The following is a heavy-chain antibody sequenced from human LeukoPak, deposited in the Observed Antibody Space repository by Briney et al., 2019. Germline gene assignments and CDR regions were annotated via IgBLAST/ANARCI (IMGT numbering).Heavy chain of an antibody. CDR1: GGSTSSYY. CDR2: IYYSGST. V-gene: IGHV4-59*12. D-gene: IGHD3-16*01. Sequence: SETLSLTRTVSGGSTSSYYSSWIRQTPRKRLEWVWYIYYSGSTNYHPSLKSRVTISVDTSKNQFFLKLGSVTAADTAVYYCARGLDTYDWYDAFDIWGQGTMVTVSS. CDR3: ARGLDTYDWYDAFDI. J-gene: IGHJ3*02.